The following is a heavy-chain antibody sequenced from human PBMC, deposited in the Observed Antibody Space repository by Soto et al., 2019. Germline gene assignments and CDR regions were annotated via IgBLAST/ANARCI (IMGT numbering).Heavy chain of an antibody. D-gene: IGHD6-19*01. CDR1: EFPLGDYA. J-gene: IGHJ3*02. CDR3: AKDTRAGTKGVAFDI. V-gene: IGHV3-9*01. CDR2: ISWNSGSK. Sequence: EVQLVESGGGLVQPGRSLRFSCAAPEFPLGDYAIYWVRGDPGKGLGGVPGISWNSGSKGYADSVKGRFTISRDNAKNSLYLQMNSLRAEDTALYYCAKDTRAGTKGVAFDICGQGTMVTVSS.